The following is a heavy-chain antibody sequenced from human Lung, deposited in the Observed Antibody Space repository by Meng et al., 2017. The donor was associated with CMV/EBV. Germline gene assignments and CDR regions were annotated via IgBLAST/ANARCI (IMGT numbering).Heavy chain of an antibody. CDR1: GFTFDDYA. D-gene: IGHD3-22*01. V-gene: IGHV3-9*01. J-gene: IGHJ4*02. CDR2: ISWNSGNI. CDR3: AKDIDPDSSGYLDY. Sequence: SLRLXXAASGFTFDDYAMHWVRQAPGKGLEWVSGISWNSGNILYADSVKGRFTISRDNAKNSLYLQMNSLRAEDTALYYCAKDIDPDSSGYLDYWGQGTLVTVSS.